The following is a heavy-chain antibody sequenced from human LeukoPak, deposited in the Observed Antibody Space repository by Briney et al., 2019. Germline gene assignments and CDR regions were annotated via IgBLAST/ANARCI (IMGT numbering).Heavy chain of an antibody. J-gene: IGHJ4*02. Sequence: SETLSLTSTVSGGSISSYYWSWIRQPPGKGLEWIGYIYYTGSTNYSPSLKSRVTISVDTSKNQFSLKLSSVTAEDTAVYYCARHGRSGYSIDWPALDYWGQGSLVTVST. CDR3: ARHGRSGYSIDWPALDY. D-gene: IGHD5-18*01. CDR1: GGSISSYY. V-gene: IGHV4-59*08. CDR2: IYYTGST.